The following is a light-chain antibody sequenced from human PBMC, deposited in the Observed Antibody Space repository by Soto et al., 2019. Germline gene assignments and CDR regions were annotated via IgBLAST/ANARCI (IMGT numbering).Light chain of an antibody. CDR2: VAS. V-gene: IGKV1-27*01. CDR3: QKYISAPWT. J-gene: IGKJ1*01. Sequence: DIQMTQSPSSLSASVGDRVTITCRASQGISNYLAWYQQQPGKVPKLLIYVASTLQSGVPSRFSGSGSVTDFTLTISSLQPEDGATYYCQKYISAPWTFGQGTKVEIK. CDR1: QGISNY.